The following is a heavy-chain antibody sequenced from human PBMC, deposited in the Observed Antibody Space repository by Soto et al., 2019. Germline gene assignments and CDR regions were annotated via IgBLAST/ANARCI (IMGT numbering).Heavy chain of an antibody. D-gene: IGHD6-19*01. CDR3: ARDYSRSIYSSGFFDD. V-gene: IGHV4-4*02. CDR2: IHHSGIT. J-gene: IGHJ4*02. Sequence: QVQLQESGPGLVKPSGPLSLTCAVSSGSISSNNWWSWVRQPPGKGLERIGEIHHSGITKYNPSLESRVTISVYKSKNQFSLKLSPVTAADTAVYYCARDYSRSIYSSGFFDDWGQGTLVTVSS. CDR1: SGSISSNNW.